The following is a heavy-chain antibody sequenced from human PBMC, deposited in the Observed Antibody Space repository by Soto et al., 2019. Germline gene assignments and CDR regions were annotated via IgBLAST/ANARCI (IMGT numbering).Heavy chain of an antibody. CDR3: ARPPAPAGDWFDP. CDR2: IYYSGST. D-gene: IGHD3-10*01. J-gene: IGHJ5*02. CDR1: GGSIISADYY. V-gene: IGHV4-30-4*01. Sequence: PSETLSLTCTVSGGSIISADYYWRWIRQPPGKGLEWIGYIYYSGSTYYTPSLKSRVTISVDTSKNQFSLKLTSVTAADTALYSCARPPAPAGDWFDPWGQGALVTVSS.